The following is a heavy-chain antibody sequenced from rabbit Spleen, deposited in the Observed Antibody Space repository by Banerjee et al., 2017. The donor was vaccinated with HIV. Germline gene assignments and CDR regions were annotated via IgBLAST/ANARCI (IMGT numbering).Heavy chain of an antibody. V-gene: IGHV1S45*01. J-gene: IGHJ4*01. Sequence: QEQLVESGGDLVKPGASLTLTCTASGFSFSSSYYMCWVRQAPGKGLEWIAYIYPDYGSIDYASWVNGRFTISLDNAQNTVTLQLNSLTAADTATYFCARYAGSSGYGLHLWGPGTLVTVS. D-gene: IGHD1-1*01. CDR2: IYPDYGSI. CDR3: ARYAGSSGYGLHL. CDR1: GFSFSSSYY.